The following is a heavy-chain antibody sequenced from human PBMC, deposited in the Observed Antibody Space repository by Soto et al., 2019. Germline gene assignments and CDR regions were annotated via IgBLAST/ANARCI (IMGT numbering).Heavy chain of an antibody. Sequence: QVQLVQSGAEVKKPGASVKVSCKASGYTFTSYDINWVRQATGQGLEWMGWMNPNSGNTGYAQKFQGRGTMTSNTCKSTAYMELSILRSEDTAVDYLARGRAPRYSSSWAYYMHVWGKGTTGTFAS. J-gene: IGHJ6*03. CDR2: MNPNSGNT. V-gene: IGHV1-8*01. D-gene: IGHD6-13*01. CDR1: GYTFTSYD. CDR3: ARGRAPRYSSSWAYYMHV.